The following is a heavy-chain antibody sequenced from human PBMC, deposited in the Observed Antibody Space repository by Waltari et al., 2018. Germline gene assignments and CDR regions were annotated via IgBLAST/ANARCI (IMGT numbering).Heavy chain of an antibody. V-gene: IGHV4-34*01. CDR3: ARGDSGYDSRYYYYGMDV. CDR2: IKQSGST. D-gene: IGHD5-12*01. CDR1: GGSFSGYY. Sequence: QVQLQQWGAGLLKPSETLSLTCAVYGGSFSGYYWSWIRQPPGKGREWIGEIKQSGSTNNTPSLKGRVTISVDTSKTPFSLKLSSVTAADTAVYYCARGDSGYDSRYYYYGMDVWGQGTTVTVSS. J-gene: IGHJ6*02.